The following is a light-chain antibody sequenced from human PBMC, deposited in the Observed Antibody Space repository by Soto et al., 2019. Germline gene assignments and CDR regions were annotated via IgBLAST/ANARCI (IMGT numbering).Light chain of an antibody. Sequence: EIVLTQSPGTLSLSPGERATLSCRASQSLSSNYLAWYQQKPGQAPRLLIYGASSRATGIPDRFSGSGSGTDFTLTISRLEPEDFAVYYCQHYSSLPYTFGQGTKLEIK. CDR3: QHYSSLPYT. V-gene: IGKV3-20*01. J-gene: IGKJ2*01. CDR1: QSLSSNY. CDR2: GAS.